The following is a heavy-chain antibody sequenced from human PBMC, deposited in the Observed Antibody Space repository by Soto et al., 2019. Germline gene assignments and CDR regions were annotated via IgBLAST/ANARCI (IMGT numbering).Heavy chain of an antibody. CDR1: GGTFSSYA. J-gene: IGHJ5*02. D-gene: IGHD3-9*01. CDR3: ARGSYYDILTGYRNWFDP. Sequence: QVQLVQSGAEVKKPGSSVKVSCKASGGTFSSYAISWVRQAPGQGLEWMGGIIPIFGTANYAQKFQGRVTITADESTSTAYMELSSLRSEDTAVYYWARGSYYDILTGYRNWFDPWGQGTLVTVSS. V-gene: IGHV1-69*01. CDR2: IIPIFGTA.